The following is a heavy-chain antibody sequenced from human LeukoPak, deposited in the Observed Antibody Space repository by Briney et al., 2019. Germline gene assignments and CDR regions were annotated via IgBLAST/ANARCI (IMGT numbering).Heavy chain of an antibody. CDR2: IYYSGST. V-gene: IGHV4-59*08. D-gene: IGHD3-10*01. CDR1: GGSISSYY. Sequence: SETLSLTCTVSGGSISSYYWSWIRQPPGKGLEWVGYIYYSGSTNYNPSLKSRVTISVDTSKNQISRKLSSVTAADTAVYYCASNYYGSGSLDYWGQGNLVTVSS. J-gene: IGHJ4*02. CDR3: ASNYYGSGSLDY.